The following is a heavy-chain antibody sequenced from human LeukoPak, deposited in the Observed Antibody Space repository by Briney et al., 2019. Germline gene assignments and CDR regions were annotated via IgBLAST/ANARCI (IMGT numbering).Heavy chain of an antibody. CDR3: VRDRDSSSWYFEY. CDR1: AYIFTSYY. Sequence: ASVTVSCKASAYIFTSYYMHGVRQAPAQGVKWMGIINPNGGSTIYEQKSHGRVTMTGDPSTSTVDMELSSLRSEDTAVYYCVRDRDSSSWYFEYCGQGTLVTVSS. V-gene: IGHV1-46*01. D-gene: IGHD6-13*01. J-gene: IGHJ4*02. CDR2: INPNGGST.